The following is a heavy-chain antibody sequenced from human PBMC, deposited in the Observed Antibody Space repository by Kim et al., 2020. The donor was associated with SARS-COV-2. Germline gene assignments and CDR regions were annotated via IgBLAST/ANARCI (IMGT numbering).Heavy chain of an antibody. CDR2: IYSGGSST. D-gene: IGHD6-19*01. CDR1: GFTFSSYA. V-gene: IGHV3-23*03. CDR3: VAVANFDY. Sequence: GGSLRLSCAASGFTFSSYAMSWVRQAPGKGLEWVSVIYSGGSSTYYADSVKGRFTISRDNSKNTLYLQMNSLRAEDTAVYYCVAVANFDYWGQGTLVTVSS. J-gene: IGHJ4*02.